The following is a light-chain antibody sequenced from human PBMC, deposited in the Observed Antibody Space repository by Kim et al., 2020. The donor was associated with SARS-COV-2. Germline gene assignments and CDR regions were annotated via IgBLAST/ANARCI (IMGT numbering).Light chain of an antibody. CDR2: DTS. Sequence: QAVVTQEPSLTVSPGETVTLTCGSSTGAVTSGHFPYWFDQKPGQAPRTLIYDTSNKNSWTPARFSGSLLGGKAALTLTGAQPEDEADYYCLLYYSGARVFGGGTQLTVL. V-gene: IGLV7-46*01. CDR1: TGAVTSGHF. J-gene: IGLJ2*01. CDR3: LLYYSGARV.